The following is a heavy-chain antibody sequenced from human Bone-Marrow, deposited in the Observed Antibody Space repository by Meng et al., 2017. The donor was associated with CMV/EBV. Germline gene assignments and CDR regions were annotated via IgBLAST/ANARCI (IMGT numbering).Heavy chain of an antibody. J-gene: IGHJ6*02. CDR1: GGTFSSYA. CDR2: LIPMLGIA. Sequence: SVKVSCKASGGTFSSYAINWVRQAPGQGLEWMGGLIPMLGIANYAQKCQVRVTITADESTATAYMDLSSLRSDDTAVDYCVRGAGGSAFYYYDMDVWGQGTTVTVSS. V-gene: IGHV1-69*10. D-gene: IGHD3-16*01. CDR3: VRGAGGSAFYYYDMDV.